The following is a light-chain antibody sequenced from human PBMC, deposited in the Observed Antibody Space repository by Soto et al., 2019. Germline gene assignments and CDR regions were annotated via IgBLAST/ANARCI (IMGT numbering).Light chain of an antibody. V-gene: IGKV1-5*01. J-gene: IGKJ2*01. CDR2: AAS. CDR3: QQYNSYPYT. CDR1: QDIDIS. Sequence: DIQMTQFPSTLSASVGDRVTITCRASQDIDISLAWFQQRPGEAPKLLIFAASGLESGVPSTFSGSGSGTEFTLTISSVQPDDFATYYCQQYNSYPYTFGQGTKLEIK.